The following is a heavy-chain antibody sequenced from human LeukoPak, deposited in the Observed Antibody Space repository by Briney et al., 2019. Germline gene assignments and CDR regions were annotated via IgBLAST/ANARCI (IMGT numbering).Heavy chain of an antibody. CDR3: ARLAQGEVMDPDGATIFGVVLEGVPAYYYYYYMDV. Sequence: SQTLSLTCTVSGGSISSGGYYWGWIRQPPGKGLEWIGSIYYSGSTYYNLSLKSRVTISVDTSKNQFSLKLSSVTVADTAVYYCARLAQGEVMDPDGATIFGVVLEGVPAYYYYYYMDVWGKGTTVTVSS. D-gene: IGHD3-3*01. CDR2: IYYSGST. CDR1: GGSISSGGYY. V-gene: IGHV4-39*01. J-gene: IGHJ6*03.